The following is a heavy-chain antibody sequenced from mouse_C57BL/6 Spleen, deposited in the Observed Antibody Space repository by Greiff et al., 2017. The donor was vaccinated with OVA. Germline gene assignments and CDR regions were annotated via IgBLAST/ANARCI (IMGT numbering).Heavy chain of an antibody. CDR3: ARRTGTGWYFDV. CDR1: GFTFSRYT. J-gene: IGHJ1*03. CDR2: ISGGGGNT. Sequence: EVMLVESGGGLVKPGGSLKLSCAASGFTFSRYTMSWVRQTPEKRLEWVATISGGGGNTYYPDSVKGRFTISRDNAKNTLYLQMSSLRSEDTALDYCARRTGTGWYFDVWGTGTTVTVSS. V-gene: IGHV5-9*01. D-gene: IGHD4-1*01.